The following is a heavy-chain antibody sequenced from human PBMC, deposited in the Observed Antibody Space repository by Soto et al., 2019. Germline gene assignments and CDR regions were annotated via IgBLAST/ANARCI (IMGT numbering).Heavy chain of an antibody. CDR2: ISGSGGST. D-gene: IGHD3-10*01. Sequence: EVQLLESGGGLVQPGGSLRLSCAASGFTFSSYAMSWVRQAPGKGLEWVSAISGSGGSTYYADSVKGRFTISRDNSKNALYLQMNSLRAEDTAVYYGAKAVDYYGSGGYFDYWGQGTLVTVSS. V-gene: IGHV3-23*01. J-gene: IGHJ4*02. CDR3: AKAVDYYGSGGYFDY. CDR1: GFTFSSYA.